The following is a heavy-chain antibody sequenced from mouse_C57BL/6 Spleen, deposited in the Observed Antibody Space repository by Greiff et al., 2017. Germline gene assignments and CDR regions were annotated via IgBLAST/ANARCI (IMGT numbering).Heavy chain of an antibody. CDR1: GYTFTSYW. CDR2: IHPNSGST. J-gene: IGHJ2*01. Sequence: QVQLQQPGAELVKPGASVKLSCKASGYTFTSYWMHWVKQRPGQGLEWIGMIHPNSGSTNYNEKFKSKATLTVDKSSSTAYMQLSSLTSEDSAVYYCARSGNGYYAGYFGGWGHGTTLTVAS. V-gene: IGHV1-64*01. D-gene: IGHD2-3*01. CDR3: ARSGNGYYAGYFGG.